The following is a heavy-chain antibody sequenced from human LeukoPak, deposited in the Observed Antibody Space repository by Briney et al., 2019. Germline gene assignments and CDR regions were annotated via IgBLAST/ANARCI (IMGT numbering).Heavy chain of an antibody. J-gene: IGHJ4*02. CDR1: GFSFVGYW. CDR2: INQDGSET. V-gene: IGHV3-7*01. CDR3: ARFGSGRQFHYLDF. D-gene: IGHD3-10*01. Sequence: GGSLRLSCAVSGFSFVGYWMTWVRQAPGKGLEWVANINQDGSETYYVDSVKGRFTISRANPKNSLYLQMNSLRAEDTALYYCARFGSGRQFHYLDFWGQGALVTVSS.